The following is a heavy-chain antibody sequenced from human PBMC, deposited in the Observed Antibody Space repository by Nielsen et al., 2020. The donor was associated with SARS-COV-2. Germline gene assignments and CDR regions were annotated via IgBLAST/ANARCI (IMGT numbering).Heavy chain of an antibody. CDR3: ARGDLVVVPSPILGLGPFFYYFYLDV. Sequence: SETLSLTCAVSGGSVSSNDWWTCVRLSPGKGLEWVGEVSHSGSINYNPSLKSRVTLSMDQSKRQFSLRLTSVSAADTAVYFCARGDLVVVPSPILGLGPFFYYFYLDVWGKGTTVIVSS. J-gene: IGHJ6*03. CDR1: GGSVSSNDW. CDR2: VSHSGSI. D-gene: IGHD2-2*01. V-gene: IGHV4-4*02.